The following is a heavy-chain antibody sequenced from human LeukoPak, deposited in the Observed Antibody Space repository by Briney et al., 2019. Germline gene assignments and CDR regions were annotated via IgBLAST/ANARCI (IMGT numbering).Heavy chain of an antibody. D-gene: IGHD4-17*01. CDR3: ARDLDYGDYALPPLVFDP. V-gene: IGHV7-4-1*02. CDR2: INTNTGNP. CDR1: GYTFTSYA. Sequence: ASVKVSCKASGYTFTSYAMNWVRQAPGQGLEWMGWINTNTGNPTYAQGLTGRFVFSLDTSVSTAYLQISSLKAEDTAVYYCARDLDYGDYALPPLVFDPWGQGTLVTVSS. J-gene: IGHJ5*02.